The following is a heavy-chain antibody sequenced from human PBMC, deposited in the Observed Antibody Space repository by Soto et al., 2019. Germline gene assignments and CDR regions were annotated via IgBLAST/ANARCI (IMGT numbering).Heavy chain of an antibody. J-gene: IGHJ2*01. CDR1: GDFIREYY. V-gene: IGHV4-4*07. D-gene: IGHD6-19*01. CDR3: ARDSAVAGRSYWYFDL. CDR2: IYASGST. Sequence: QVELQESGPGLVRPSETLSLTCSVSGDFIREYYWSWIRQPAGKALEWIGRIYASGSTNFNPSLKSRVTMSDDTSKNQISLRLSSVTAADTAIYYCARDSAVAGRSYWYFDLWGRGTLVTVSS.